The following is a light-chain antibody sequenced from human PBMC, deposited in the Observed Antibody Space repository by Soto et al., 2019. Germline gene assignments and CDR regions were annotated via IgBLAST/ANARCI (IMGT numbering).Light chain of an antibody. CDR3: QQYNIYPLT. V-gene: IGKV1D-16*01. CDR2: VAS. CDR1: QDINSW. Sequence: DVQMTQSPSSLSASVGDRVTITCRASQDINSWLAWYQQKPRKAPKSLIYVASSLQTGVPLRFSGSGSGAVFTLTISSLQPEDSATYYCQQYNIYPLTFGGGTKVEIK. J-gene: IGKJ4*01.